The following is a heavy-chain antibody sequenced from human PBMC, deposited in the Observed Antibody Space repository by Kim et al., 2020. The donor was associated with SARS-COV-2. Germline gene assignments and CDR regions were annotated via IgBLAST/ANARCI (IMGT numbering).Heavy chain of an antibody. CDR1: GGSVSTSYVY. CDR2: IYYSGSA. J-gene: IGHJ4*02. D-gene: IGHD5-18*01. V-gene: IGHV4-39*01. CDR3: ARHRGYSYGFLDY. Sequence: SETLSLTCTVSGGSVSTSYVYWGWIRQPPGKGLEWIGSIYYSGSAHYNPSLKSRVTISVDTSKNQFSLRLSSVNAADTAVYYCARHRGYSYGFLDYWGQG.